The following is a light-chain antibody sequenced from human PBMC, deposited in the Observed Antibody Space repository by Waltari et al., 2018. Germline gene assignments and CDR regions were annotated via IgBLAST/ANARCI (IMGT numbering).Light chain of an antibody. CDR3: LQYSNWPYT. CDR2: GAS. Sequence: DIVMTQSPATLSVSPGERATLTCRASQSIGTSLSWFQLRPCRAPSHLIYGASTRATGIPARFSGSGSGTEFSLTISSLQSEDIAIYYCLQYSNWPYTFGQGTRLEIK. J-gene: IGKJ2*01. CDR1: QSIGTS. V-gene: IGKV3-15*01.